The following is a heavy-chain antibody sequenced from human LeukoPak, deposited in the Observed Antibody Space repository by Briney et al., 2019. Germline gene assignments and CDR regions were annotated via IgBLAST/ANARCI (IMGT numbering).Heavy chain of an antibody. J-gene: IGHJ4*02. CDR3: AKEMDYGGNSAGYFAS. CDR2: VWSVGGKR. Sequence: GGSLRLSCAASGFTFSSFGMHWVRQAPGKGLEWVAIVWSVGGKRYYADSVQGRFTISRDNAKNTLYLQINSLRGEDTGLYSCAKEMDYGGNSAGYFASWGQGTLVTVSS. V-gene: IGHV3-30*02. CDR1: GFTFSSFG. D-gene: IGHD4-23*01.